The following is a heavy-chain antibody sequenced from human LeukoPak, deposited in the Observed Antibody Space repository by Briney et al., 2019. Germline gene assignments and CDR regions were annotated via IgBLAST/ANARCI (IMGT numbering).Heavy chain of an antibody. CDR3: ARQKIYYYDSSGNRHFDY. D-gene: IGHD3-22*01. J-gene: IGHJ4*02. CDR2: INHSGST. CDR1: GGSFSGYY. V-gene: IGHV4-34*01. Sequence: PSETLSLTCAVYGGSFSGYYWSWIRRPPGKGLEWIGEINHSGSTNYNPSLKSRVTISVDTSKNQFSLKLSSVTAADTAVYYCARQKIYYYDSSGNRHFDYWGQGTLVTVSS.